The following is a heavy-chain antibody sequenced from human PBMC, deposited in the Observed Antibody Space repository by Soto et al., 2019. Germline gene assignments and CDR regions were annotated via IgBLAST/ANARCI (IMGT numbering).Heavy chain of an antibody. D-gene: IGHD5-12*01. CDR3: AAGGGLPRYY. CDR2: IYHSGST. V-gene: IGHV4-30-2*01. CDR1: CGSIVDLGCP. J-gene: IGHJ4*02. Sequence: VACGSIVDLGCPRIMIRQPPGKGLEWIGYIYHSGSTYYNPSLKSRVTISVDRSKNQFSLKLSSVTAADTAVYYCAAGGGLPRYYWGQGTLVTVSS.